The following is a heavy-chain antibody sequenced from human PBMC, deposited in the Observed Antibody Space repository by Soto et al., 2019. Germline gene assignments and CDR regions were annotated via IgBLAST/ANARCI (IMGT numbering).Heavy chain of an antibody. Sequence: QVQLVQSGAEVKKPGSSVKVSCKASGGTFSSYVITWVRQAPGQGLEWMGGIIPIFGTANYAQKFQGRVTITADGATSTAYMELSSLRSEDTAVYYCASENNGWAGWFDPWGQGTLVTVSS. CDR2: IIPIFGTA. CDR1: GGTFSSYV. CDR3: ASENNGWAGWFDP. J-gene: IGHJ5*02. V-gene: IGHV1-69*12. D-gene: IGHD6-19*01.